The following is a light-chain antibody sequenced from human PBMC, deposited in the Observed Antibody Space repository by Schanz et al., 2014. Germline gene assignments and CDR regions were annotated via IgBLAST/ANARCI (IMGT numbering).Light chain of an antibody. J-gene: IGKJ3*01. CDR1: QSISSW. Sequence: DIQMTQSPSTLSASVGDRVTITCRASQSISSWLAWYQQKPGKAPKLLIYASSYLQNGVPSRFSGSGSGTAFTLTIISLQAEDFATYYCQQSNSVPFTFGPGTKVDFK. CDR2: ASS. CDR3: QQSNSVPFT. V-gene: IGKV1-5*01.